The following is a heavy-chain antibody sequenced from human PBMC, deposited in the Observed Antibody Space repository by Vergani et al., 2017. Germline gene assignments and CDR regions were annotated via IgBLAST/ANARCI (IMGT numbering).Heavy chain of an antibody. CDR1: GFTLSNYD. CDR3: ARQITMVRGVIAYYMDV. Sequence: QVQLVESGGGVVQRGGSLRLSCATSGFTLSNYDMQWIRQGPGKGLEFVAFIQFDGSNQYYADSVKGRFTLSRDFSKNTLYLQMNSLRAEDTAVYYCARQITMVRGVIAYYMDVWGKGTTVTVSS. CDR2: IQFDGSNQ. J-gene: IGHJ6*03. V-gene: IGHV3-33*05. D-gene: IGHD3-10*01.